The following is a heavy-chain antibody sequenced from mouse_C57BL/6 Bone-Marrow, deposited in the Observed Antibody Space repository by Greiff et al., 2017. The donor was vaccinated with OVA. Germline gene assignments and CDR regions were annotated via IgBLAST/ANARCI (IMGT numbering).Heavy chain of an antibody. CDR1: GYTFTSYW. CDR3: ARSVSPWFAY. V-gene: IGHV1-59*01. CDR2: IDPSDSYT. J-gene: IGHJ3*01. D-gene: IGHD1-1*01. Sequence: VKLQQPGAELVRPGTSVKLSCKASGYTFTSYWMHWVKQRPGQGLEWIGVIDPSDSYTNYNQKFKGKATLTVDTSSSTAYMQLSSLTSEDSAVYYCARSVSPWFAYWGQGTLVTVSA.